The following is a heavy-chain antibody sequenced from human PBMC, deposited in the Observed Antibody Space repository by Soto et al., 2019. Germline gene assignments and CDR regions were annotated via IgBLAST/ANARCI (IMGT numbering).Heavy chain of an antibody. D-gene: IGHD1-1*01. J-gene: IGHJ5*02. Sequence: SQTLSLTCAISGDSVSSNSAAWNWIRPSPSRGLEWLGRTYYRSKWYNDYAVSVKSRITINPDTSKNQFSLQLNSVTPEDTAVYYCARDLDLNWNDVVGWFDPWGQGTLVTVSS. CDR3: ARDLDLNWNDVVGWFDP. CDR1: GDSVSSNSAA. CDR2: TYYRSKWYN. V-gene: IGHV6-1*01.